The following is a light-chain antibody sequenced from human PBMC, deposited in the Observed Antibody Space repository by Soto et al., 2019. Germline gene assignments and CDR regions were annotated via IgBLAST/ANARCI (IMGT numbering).Light chain of an antibody. J-gene: IGLJ1*01. CDR1: SSDLGAYYS. CDR3: SSYTSGSSHYV. V-gene: IGLV2-14*01. CDR2: GVT. Sequence: QSVLTQPASVSWSPGQSITISCTGTSSDLGAYYSVSWYQHHPGKAPKLLIYGVTNRPSGVSNRFSGSKSGNTASLTISGLQAEDEADYHCSSYTSGSSHYVFGTGTKVTVL.